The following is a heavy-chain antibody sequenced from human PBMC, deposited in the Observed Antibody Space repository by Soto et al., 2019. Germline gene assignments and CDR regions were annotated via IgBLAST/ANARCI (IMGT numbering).Heavy chain of an antibody. J-gene: IGHJ3*02. CDR3: AREYDYGDSDAFDI. D-gene: IGHD4-17*01. CDR1: GFTFSSYG. CDR2: IWSDGSNE. V-gene: IGHV3-33*01. Sequence: GGSLRLSCAASGFTFSSYGMHWVRQAPGKGLEWVAVIWSDGSNEYYADSVKGRFTISRDNSKNTLYLQMSSLRAEDTAVYYCAREYDYGDSDAFDIWGQGTMVTVSS.